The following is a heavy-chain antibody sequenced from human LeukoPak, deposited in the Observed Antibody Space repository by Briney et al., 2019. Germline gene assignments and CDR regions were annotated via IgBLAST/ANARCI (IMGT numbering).Heavy chain of an antibody. CDR2: IPGSGDST. D-gene: IGHD4-23*01. V-gene: IGHV3-23*01. CDR3: GRANGGNMWGGHYFDY. J-gene: IGHJ4*02. CDR1: GFTFSSYA. Sequence: GGSLRLSCAASGFTFSSYAMYWVRQAPGRGLEWVSAIPGSGDSTYYADSVKGRFTISGDNSKNTLYLQMNNLRAEDTAVYYCGRANGGNMWGGHYFDYWGQGTLVTVSS.